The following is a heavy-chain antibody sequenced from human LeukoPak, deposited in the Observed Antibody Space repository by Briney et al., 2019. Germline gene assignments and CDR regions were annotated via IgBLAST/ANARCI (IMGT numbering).Heavy chain of an antibody. CDR3: ARDALGYCSSTSCYRKRRYYFDY. CDR2: INHSGST. CDR1: GGSFSGYY. V-gene: IGHV4-34*01. J-gene: IGHJ4*02. D-gene: IGHD2-2*02. Sequence: SETLSLTCAVYGGSFSGYYWSWIRQPPGKGLEWIGEINHSGSTNYNPSLKSRVTISVDTSKNQFSLKLSSVTAADTVVYYCARDALGYCSSTSCYRKRRYYFDYWGQGTLVTVSS.